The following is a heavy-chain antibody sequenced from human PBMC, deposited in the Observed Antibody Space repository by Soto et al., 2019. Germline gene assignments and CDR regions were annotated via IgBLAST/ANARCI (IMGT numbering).Heavy chain of an antibody. D-gene: IGHD6-13*01. J-gene: IGHJ4*02. CDR2: ISAYNGNI. Sequence: ASVKVSCKASGYTFTSYGISWVRQAPGQGLEWMGWISAYNGNINYAQMLQGRVTVTTDTSTSTAYMELRSLRPDDTAMYYCVVQQKLPWVNYWGQGTLVTVSS. V-gene: IGHV1-18*01. CDR3: VVQQKLPWVNY. CDR1: GYTFTSYG.